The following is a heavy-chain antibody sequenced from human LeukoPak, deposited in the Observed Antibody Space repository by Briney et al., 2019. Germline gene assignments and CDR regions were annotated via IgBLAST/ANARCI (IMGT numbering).Heavy chain of an antibody. J-gene: IGHJ4*02. D-gene: IGHD5-24*01. V-gene: IGHV3-11*01. CDR1: GFTLSDYY. CDR2: ISDSGSTI. CDR3: ASSQLSRDGYNPIDY. Sequence: GGSLRLSCAASGFTLSDYYMSWIRQAPGKGLEWISYISDSGSTIYYANSVKGRFTISRENAKNSLYLQMSSLRAEDTAVYYCASSQLSRDGYNPIDYWGQGTLVTVS.